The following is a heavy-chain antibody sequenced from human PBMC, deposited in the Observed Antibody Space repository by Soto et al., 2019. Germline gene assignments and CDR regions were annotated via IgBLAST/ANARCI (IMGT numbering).Heavy chain of an antibody. J-gene: IGHJ4*02. D-gene: IGHD3-22*01. CDR1: GGSISSYY. CDR2: IYYSGST. V-gene: IGHV4-59*01. CDR3: AGRASRYYYDCSGYFDY. Sequence: QVQLQESGPGLVKPSETLSLTCTVSGGSISSYYWSWIRQPPGKGLEWIGYIYYSGSTNYNPSLRSRVTIYVDTSKNQFSLKLRSVTAADTAVYYCAGRASRYYYDCSGYFDYWGQGTLVTVSS.